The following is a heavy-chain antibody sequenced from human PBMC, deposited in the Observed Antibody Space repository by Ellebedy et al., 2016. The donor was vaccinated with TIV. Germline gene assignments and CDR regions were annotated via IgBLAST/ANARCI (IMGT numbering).Heavy chain of an antibody. CDR3: AKETVTTVTTFDL. J-gene: IGHJ2*01. CDR1: GFTFSSYA. D-gene: IGHD4-17*01. CDR2: ISGSGGST. Sequence: GESLKISXAASGFTFSSYAMSWVRQAPGKGLEWVSAISGSGGSTYYADSVKGRFTISRDNSKNTLYLQMNSLRAEDTAVYYCAKETVTTVTTFDLWGRGTLVTVSS. V-gene: IGHV3-23*01.